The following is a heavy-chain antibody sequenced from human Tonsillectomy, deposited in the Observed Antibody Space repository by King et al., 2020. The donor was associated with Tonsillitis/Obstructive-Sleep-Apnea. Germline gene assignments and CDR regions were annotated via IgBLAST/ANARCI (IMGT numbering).Heavy chain of an antibody. CDR2: ISGGGVRT. V-gene: IGHV3-23*04. J-gene: IGHJ6*02. Sequence: VQLVESGGGLVQPGGSLRLSCAASGFTFSSYAMSWVRQAPGKGLEWVSVISGGGVRTYYADSVKGRFTISRDNSKNTLYLQMNSLRAEDTAVYYCAKDHTLLRLGELRDRMDVWGQGTTFTVSS. CDR3: AKDHTLLRLGELRDRMDV. D-gene: IGHD3-16*01. CDR1: GFTFSSYA.